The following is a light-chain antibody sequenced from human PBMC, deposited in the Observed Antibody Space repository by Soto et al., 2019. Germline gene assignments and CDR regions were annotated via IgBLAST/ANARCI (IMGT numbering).Light chain of an antibody. CDR3: SSYTSSSTRV. Sequence: QSALTQPASVSGSPGQSITISCTGTSNDVGGYNYVSWYQHHPGKAPKLIIYEVSNRPSGVSNRFSGSKSGNTASLTISGLQAEDEADYYCSSYTSSSTRVFGGGTKVTVL. CDR2: EVS. V-gene: IGLV2-14*01. CDR1: SNDVGGYNY. J-gene: IGLJ3*02.